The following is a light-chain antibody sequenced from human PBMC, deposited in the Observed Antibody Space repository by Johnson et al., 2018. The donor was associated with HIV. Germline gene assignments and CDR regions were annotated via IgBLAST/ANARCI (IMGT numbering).Light chain of an antibody. CDR1: SSNIGNNF. CDR3: GTWANSLRAYV. Sequence: QSVLTQPPSVSAAPGQKVTVSCSGSSSNIGNNFVSWYQQVPGTAPKLLIYDTDKRPSGIPDRFSGSKSGTSATLGISGRQTGDEADYYCGTWANSLRAYVFGTGTKVTVL. V-gene: IGLV1-51*01. CDR2: DTD. J-gene: IGLJ1*01.